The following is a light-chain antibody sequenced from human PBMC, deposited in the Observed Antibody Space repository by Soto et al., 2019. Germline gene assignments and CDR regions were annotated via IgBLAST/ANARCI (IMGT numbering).Light chain of an antibody. CDR1: SSNIGAGYD. CDR2: GDN. V-gene: IGLV1-40*01. J-gene: IGLJ3*02. CDR3: HCYDSSLSGSV. Sequence: SVLTQPPSVSGAPGQRVTISCTGSSSNIGAGYDVHWYQQIPGTAPKLLIYGDNNRPSGVPDRFSGSKFGTSASLAITGLQAEDEADYYCHCYDSSLSGSVFGGGTKVTVL.